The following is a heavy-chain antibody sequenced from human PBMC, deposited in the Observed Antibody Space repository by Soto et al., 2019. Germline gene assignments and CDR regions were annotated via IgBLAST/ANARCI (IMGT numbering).Heavy chain of an antibody. CDR3: ASGMARGAPGYAFDI. CDR1: GYTFTSYA. D-gene: IGHD3-10*01. CDR2: INAGNGNT. Sequence: ASVKVSCKASGYTFTSYAMHWVRQAPGQRLEWMGWINAGNGNTKYSQKFQGRVTITRDTSASTAYMELSSLRSEDTAVYYCASGMARGAPGYAFDIWGQGTMVTVSS. J-gene: IGHJ3*02. V-gene: IGHV1-3*01.